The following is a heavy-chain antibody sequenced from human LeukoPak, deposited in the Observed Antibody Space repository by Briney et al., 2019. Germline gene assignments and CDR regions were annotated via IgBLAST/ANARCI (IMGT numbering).Heavy chain of an antibody. CDR3: ARGAVTMVRGARSRFDP. CDR1: GFTFSSYA. V-gene: IGHV3-30-3*01. CDR2: ISYDGSNK. Sequence: PGGSLRLSCAASGFTFSSYAMHWVRQAPGKGLEWVAVISYDGSNKYYADSVKGRFTISRDNSKNTLYLQMNSLRAEDTAVYYCARGAVTMVRGARSRFDPWGQGTLVTVSS. D-gene: IGHD3-10*01. J-gene: IGHJ5*02.